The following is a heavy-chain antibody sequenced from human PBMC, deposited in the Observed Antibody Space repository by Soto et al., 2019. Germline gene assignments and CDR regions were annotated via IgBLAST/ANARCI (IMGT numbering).Heavy chain of an antibody. CDR3: ARGQRFSDSFDP. J-gene: IGHJ5*02. Sequence: QVQLQESGPGLVKPSETLSLKCTVSGGAISGYYCTCIRQSAGKGLAWIGRIYSSGGTKYNPSLKSRVTMSLDTSKHHFSLRLSSVTAADTAVYYCARGQRFSDSFDPCGQGTLVTVSS. D-gene: IGHD3-3*01. CDR1: GGAISGYY. CDR2: IYSSGGT. V-gene: IGHV4-4*07.